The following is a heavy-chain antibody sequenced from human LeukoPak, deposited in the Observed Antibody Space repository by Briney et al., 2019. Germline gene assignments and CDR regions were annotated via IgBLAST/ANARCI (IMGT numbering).Heavy chain of an antibody. V-gene: IGHV4-39*01. CDR2: MFYSGST. J-gene: IGHJ3*01. Sequence: SETLSLTCSVSGGSMRTPSHYWDLIRQSPGKGLEWIGSMFYSGSTYFNPSLRSRVTISGDTSTNQISLSLTSLTAADTAVYYCARRNTEVPDTLPLNAFDVWGQGAMVIVSS. CDR3: ARRNTEVPDTLPLNAFDV. CDR1: GGSMRTPSHY. D-gene: IGHD2-15*01.